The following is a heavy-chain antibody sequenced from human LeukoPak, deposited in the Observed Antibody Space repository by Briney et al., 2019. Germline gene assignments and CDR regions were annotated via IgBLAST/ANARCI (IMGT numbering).Heavy chain of an antibody. V-gene: IGHV3-23*01. J-gene: IGHJ4*02. D-gene: IGHD6-13*01. CDR2: ISGSGGYT. CDR1: GFTFSTYA. Sequence: RGSLRLSCAASGFTFSTYAMSWVRQAPGKGLEWVSAISGSGGYTYHADSVKGRFTISRDNSKNTLYLQMNSLRAEDTAVYYCARMPGTALEIDYWGQGTLVTVSS. CDR3: ARMPGTALEIDY.